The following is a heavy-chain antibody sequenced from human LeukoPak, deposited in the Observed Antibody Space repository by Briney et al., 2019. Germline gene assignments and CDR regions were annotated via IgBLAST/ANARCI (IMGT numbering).Heavy chain of an antibody. Sequence: GASVKVSCKASGYTFTGYYMHWVRQAPGQGLDWMGWINPNSGDTNYAQKFQGRVTMTSDTSISTDYMELSRLISDDTAVYYCAPWEELNYFDYWGQGTLVTVSS. CDR2: INPNSGDT. J-gene: IGHJ4*02. CDR3: APWEELNYFDY. CDR1: GYTFTGYY. D-gene: IGHD3-10*01. V-gene: IGHV1-2*02.